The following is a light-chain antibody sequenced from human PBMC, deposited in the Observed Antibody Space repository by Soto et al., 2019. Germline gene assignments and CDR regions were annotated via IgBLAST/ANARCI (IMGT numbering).Light chain of an antibody. V-gene: IGKV4-1*01. CDR2: WAS. J-gene: IGKJ1*01. CDR3: QQFYSTPRT. CDR1: QSVLNSSNNKNY. Sequence: EIVVAQSPDSLHVSVGERSSINRKYSQSVLNSSNNKNYLAWYQQKTGQHPKLLXYWASTRESGVPDRFSGGGSGTEVTLTISSLQVEEVAVYYCQQFYSTPRTFGQGTRWIS.